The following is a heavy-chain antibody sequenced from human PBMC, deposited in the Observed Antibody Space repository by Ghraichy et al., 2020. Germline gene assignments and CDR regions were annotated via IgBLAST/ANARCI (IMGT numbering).Heavy chain of an antibody. CDR3: AKGLPTPGIAAARGY. J-gene: IGHJ4*02. V-gene: IGHV3-30*02. D-gene: IGHD6-13*01. Sequence: GGSLRLSCAASGFTFSSYGMHCVRQAPGKGLEWVAFIRYDGSNKYYADSVKGRFTISRDNSKNTLYLQMNSLRAEDTAVYYCAKGLPTPGIAAARGYWGQGTLVTVSS. CDR2: IRYDGSNK. CDR1: GFTFSSYG.